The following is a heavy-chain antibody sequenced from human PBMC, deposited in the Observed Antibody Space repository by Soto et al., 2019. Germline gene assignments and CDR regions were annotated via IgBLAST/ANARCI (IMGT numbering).Heavy chain of an antibody. CDR1: GGSISSGDYY. Sequence: QVQLQESGPGLVKPSQTLSLTCTVSGGSISSGDYYWSWIRQPPGKGLEWIGYIYYSGSTYYNPSLKSRVTISLDTSKNHFSLKLSSVTAADTAVYYCASSIGGFPKFDYWGQGTLVTVSS. J-gene: IGHJ4*02. D-gene: IGHD2-15*01. CDR2: IYYSGST. V-gene: IGHV4-30-4*01. CDR3: ASSIGGFPKFDY.